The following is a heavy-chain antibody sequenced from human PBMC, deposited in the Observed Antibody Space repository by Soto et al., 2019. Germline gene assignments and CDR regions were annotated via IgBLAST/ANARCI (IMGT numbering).Heavy chain of an antibody. V-gene: IGHV3-33*01. Sequence: PGGSLRLSCAASGFTFSNYGMHWVRQAPGKGLEWVAIIWNDGNNKYYADSVRGRFIISRDNSKNRLYLQMNSLRAEDTAVYYCASDLVGASDSYGLDVWGQGTPVTVSS. CDR1: GFTFSNYG. CDR2: IWNDGNNK. J-gene: IGHJ6*02. CDR3: ASDLVGASDSYGLDV. D-gene: IGHD1-26*01.